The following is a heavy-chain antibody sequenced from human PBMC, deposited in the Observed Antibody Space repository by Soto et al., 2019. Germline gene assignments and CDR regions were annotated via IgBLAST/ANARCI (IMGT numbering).Heavy chain of an antibody. V-gene: IGHV3-23*01. D-gene: IGHD5-18*01. CDR2: ISGSGDST. CDR3: AKAGVGGFRGWDTFNWFDS. J-gene: IGHJ5*01. CDR1: GFIFRSYA. Sequence: EVQLLESGGGLVQPGGSLRLSCAASGFIFRSYAMNWVRQAPGKGLERVSGISGSGDSTYYADAVKGRLTISRDNSKNTLFLQMNSLRDDDGAVHYCAKAGVGGFRGWDTFNWFDSWGQGILVTVSS.